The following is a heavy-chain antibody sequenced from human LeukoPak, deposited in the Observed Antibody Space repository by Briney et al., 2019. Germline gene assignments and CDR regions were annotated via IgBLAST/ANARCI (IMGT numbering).Heavy chain of an antibody. Sequence: SQTLSLTCAISGDSVSSNSAAWNWIRQSPSRGLEWLGRTYYRSKWYNDYAVSVKSRITINPDTSKNQFSLQLNSVTPEDTAVYCCVREGDRYSGYDYQYYFDYWGQGTLVTVSS. CDR2: TYYRSKWYN. CDR1: GDSVSSNSAA. CDR3: VREGDRYSGYDYQYYFDY. J-gene: IGHJ4*02. D-gene: IGHD5-12*01. V-gene: IGHV6-1*01.